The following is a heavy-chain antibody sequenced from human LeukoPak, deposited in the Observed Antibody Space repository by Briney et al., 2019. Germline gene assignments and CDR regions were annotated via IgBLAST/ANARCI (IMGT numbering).Heavy chain of an antibody. J-gene: IGHJ4*02. D-gene: IGHD1-26*01. V-gene: IGHV4-30-4*07. Sequence: PSQTLSLTCAVSGGSISSGGYSWGWLRQTPGKGLEWIGYIYYSGSTNYNPSLKSRVTISVDTSKNQFSLKLSSVTAADTAVYFCARHGASGSYLYYFDYWGQGTLVTVSS. CDR3: ARHGASGSYLYYFDY. CDR2: IYYSGST. CDR1: GGSISSGGYS.